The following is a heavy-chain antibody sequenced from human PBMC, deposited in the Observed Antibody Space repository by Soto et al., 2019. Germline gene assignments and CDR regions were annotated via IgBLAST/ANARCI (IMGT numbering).Heavy chain of an antibody. V-gene: IGHV4-59*01. CDR3: ARDLKQQLVRGAYYYGMDV. CDR1: GGSISSYY. J-gene: IGHJ6*02. D-gene: IGHD6-13*01. Sequence: SETLSLTCTVSGGSISSYYWSWIRQPPGKGLEWIGHIYYSGSTNYNPSLKSRVTISVDTSKNQFSLKLSSVTAADTAVYYCARDLKQQLVRGAYYYGMDVWGQGTTVTVSS. CDR2: IYYSGST.